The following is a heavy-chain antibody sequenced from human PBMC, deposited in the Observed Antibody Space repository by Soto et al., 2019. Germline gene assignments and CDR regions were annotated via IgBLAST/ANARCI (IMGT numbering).Heavy chain of an antibody. CDR3: ARGDDRYGDPYPRYGMDV. CDR1: GFTVSSNY. CDR2: IYSGGST. J-gene: IGHJ6*02. V-gene: IGHV3-53*01. D-gene: IGHD4-17*01. Sequence: EVQLVESGGGLIQPGGSLRLSCAASGFTVSSNYMSWVRQAPGKGLEWVSVIYSGGSTYYAASVKGRFTISRDNSKNTLYLQMNSLRAEDTAVYYCARGDDRYGDPYPRYGMDVWGQGTTVTVSS.